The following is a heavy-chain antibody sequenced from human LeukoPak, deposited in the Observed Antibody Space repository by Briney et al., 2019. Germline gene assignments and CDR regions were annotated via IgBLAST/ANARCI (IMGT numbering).Heavy chain of an antibody. J-gene: IGHJ3*02. CDR1: GYSISSGYY. CDR2: IYHSGST. D-gene: IGHD3-10*01. Sequence: PSETLSLTCAVSGYSISSGYYWGWIRQPPGKGLEWIGSIYHSGSTYYNPSLKSRVTISVDTSKNQFSLKLSSVTAADTAVYYCARGNILKVRQNAFDIRGQGTMVTVSS. CDR3: ARGNILKVRQNAFDI. V-gene: IGHV4-38-2*01.